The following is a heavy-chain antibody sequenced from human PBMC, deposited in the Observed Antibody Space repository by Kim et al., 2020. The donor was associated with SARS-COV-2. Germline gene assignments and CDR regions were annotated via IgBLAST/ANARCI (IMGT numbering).Heavy chain of an antibody. D-gene: IGHD3-16*01. J-gene: IGHJ6*02. V-gene: IGHV1-2*06. Sequence: ASVKVSCKASGYTFTDYNMHWVRQAPGQGLEWMGRIEINSGVPHYAKKFQGRVTVTRDTSIRTGYMELSGLISDDTAVYFCARGINYGLDVWGQGTTVAVSS. CDR1: GYTFTDYN. CDR3: ARGINYGLDV. CDR2: IEINSGVP.